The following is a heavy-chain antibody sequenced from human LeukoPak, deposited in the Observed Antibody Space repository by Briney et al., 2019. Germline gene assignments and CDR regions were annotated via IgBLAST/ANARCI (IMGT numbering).Heavy chain of an antibody. V-gene: IGHV3-23*01. D-gene: IGHD6-19*01. CDR1: GFTFSSYA. Sequence: GGSLRLSCAASGFTFSSYAMYWVRQAPGKGLECVSGSFGSGGSTHYADSVKGRFTISRDNSKNTVYLQMNSLRAEDTAVYYCAKTTTVYSSGRFPGWPVDYWGQGTLVTVSS. CDR2: SFGSGGST. J-gene: IGHJ4*02. CDR3: AKTTTVYSSGRFPGWPVDY.